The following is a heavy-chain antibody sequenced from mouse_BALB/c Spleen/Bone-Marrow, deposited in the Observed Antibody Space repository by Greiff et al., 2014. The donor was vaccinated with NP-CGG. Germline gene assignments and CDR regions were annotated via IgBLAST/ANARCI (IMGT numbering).Heavy chain of an antibody. Sequence: EVKLMESGGDLVKPGGSLKLSCAASGFTFSRYGMSWVRQTPDKRLEWVANISSGGSYTYYLDSVKGRFTISRDNAKNTLYLHMSSLKSEDTAMYYCARQYGNLGVMDYWGQGTSVTVSS. V-gene: IGHV5-6*01. CDR2: ISSGGSYT. D-gene: IGHD2-1*01. CDR3: ARQYGNLGVMDY. J-gene: IGHJ4*01. CDR1: GFTFSRYG.